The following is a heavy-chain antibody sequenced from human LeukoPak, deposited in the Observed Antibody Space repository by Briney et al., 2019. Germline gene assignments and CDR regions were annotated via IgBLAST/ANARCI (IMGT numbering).Heavy chain of an antibody. D-gene: IGHD3-22*01. CDR1: GYTFTSYD. CDR2: IIPIFGTA. Sequence: SVKVSCKASGYTFTSYDISWVRQAPGQGLEWMGGIIPIFGTANYAQKFQGRVTITADESTSTAYMELSSLRSEDTAVYYCARDLANYYDSSGYYGSYYYYGMDVWGQGTTVTVSS. J-gene: IGHJ6*02. V-gene: IGHV1-69*13. CDR3: ARDLANYYDSSGYYGSYYYYGMDV.